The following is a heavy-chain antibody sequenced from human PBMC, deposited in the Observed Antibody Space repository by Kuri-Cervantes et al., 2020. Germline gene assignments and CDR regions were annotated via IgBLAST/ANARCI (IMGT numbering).Heavy chain of an antibody. Sequence: SVKVSCKASGGTFSSYAISWVRQAPGQGLEWMGGIIPIFGTANYAQKFQGRVTITADESTSAAYMELSSLRSEDTAVYYCARVQQWLGYAFDIWGQGTMVTVSS. J-gene: IGHJ3*02. D-gene: IGHD6-19*01. V-gene: IGHV1-69*13. CDR3: ARVQQWLGYAFDI. CDR2: IIPIFGTA. CDR1: GGTFSSYA.